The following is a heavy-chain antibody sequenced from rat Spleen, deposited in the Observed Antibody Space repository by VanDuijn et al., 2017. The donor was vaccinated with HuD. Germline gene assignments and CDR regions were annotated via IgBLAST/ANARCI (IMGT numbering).Heavy chain of an antibody. J-gene: IGHJ4*01. CDR3: ARGAGYVLDA. Sequence: EVQLQESGPGLVKPSQSLSLTCSVTGFSITTHYWDWVRKFPGNKMEWMGFITYSGTTTYNPSLKSRISITLDTSKNQFFLQLNSVTTEDTATYDCARGAGYVLDAWGQGASVTVSS. CDR1: GFSITTHY. D-gene: IGHD1-4*01. CDR2: ITYSGTT. V-gene: IGHV3-1*01.